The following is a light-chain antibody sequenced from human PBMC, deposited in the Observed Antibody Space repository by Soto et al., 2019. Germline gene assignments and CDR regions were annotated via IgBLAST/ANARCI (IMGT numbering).Light chain of an antibody. Sequence: EIVLTQAPTTLSFSPGERATLSCRASQTVTKYLAWYQQKPGQAPRLLIDDTSNRATGIPARFSGSGSGTDFTLTISRPEPEDFAVYYCQQYGSSPQTFGQGTKVDIK. CDR1: QTVTKY. CDR2: DTS. J-gene: IGKJ1*01. V-gene: IGKV3-20*01. CDR3: QQYGSSPQT.